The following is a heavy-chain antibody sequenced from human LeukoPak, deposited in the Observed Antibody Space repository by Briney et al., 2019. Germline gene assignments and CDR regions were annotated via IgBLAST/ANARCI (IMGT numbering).Heavy chain of an antibody. CDR3: ARGPPNNYCSGGSCYSGQDY. CDR2: MNPNSGNT. J-gene: IGHJ4*02. CDR1: GYTFTSYD. D-gene: IGHD2-15*01. V-gene: IGHV1-8*01. Sequence: ASVKVSCKASGYTFTSYDINCVRQATGQGLEWMGWMNPNSGNTGYAQKFQGRVTMTRNTSISTAYMELSSLRSEDTAVYYCARGPPNNYCSGGSCYSGQDYWGQGTLVTVSS.